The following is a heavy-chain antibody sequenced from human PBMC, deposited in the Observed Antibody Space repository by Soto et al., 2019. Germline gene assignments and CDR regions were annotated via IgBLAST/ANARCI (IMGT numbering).Heavy chain of an antibody. Sequence: QVRLQESGPKLVRPSQPLSLTCSVSGVSINRGDYYWSWIRQSPGRGMEWIGSIYYNGDTNYNPSLGSRVTMSVDTSKNQFVLDLQSVVAADTAVYCCAREVGDFVQVPYYWGQGTLITVSS. CDR3: AREVGDFVQVPYY. V-gene: IGHV4-30-4*01. J-gene: IGHJ4*02. CDR2: IYYNGDT. CDR1: GVSINRGDYY. D-gene: IGHD3-3*01.